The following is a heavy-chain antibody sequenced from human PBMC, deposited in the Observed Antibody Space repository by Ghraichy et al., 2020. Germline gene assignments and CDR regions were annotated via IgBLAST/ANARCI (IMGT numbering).Heavy chain of an antibody. CDR2: LSSNGDSP. D-gene: IGHD1-26*01. V-gene: IGHV3-64*02. CDR1: GFTFSRFS. J-gene: IGHJ4*02. Sequence: LSLTCAASGFTFSRFSMYWVRQAPGKGLEYVSALSSNGDSPYYADSVKGRFTISRDNSKDTLYLQMGSLRAEDMAVYYCARVGGTGYLDYWGQGTQVTVSS. CDR3: ARVGGTGYLDY.